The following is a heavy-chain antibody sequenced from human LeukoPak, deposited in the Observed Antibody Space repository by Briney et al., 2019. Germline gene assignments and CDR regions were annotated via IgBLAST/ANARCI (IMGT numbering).Heavy chain of an antibody. V-gene: IGHV3-21*01. CDR1: GFTFSSHS. J-gene: IGHJ4*02. D-gene: IGHD4-17*01. CDR2: ISSSSSYI. Sequence: GGSLRLSCAASGFTFSSHSMNWVRQAPGKGLEWVSSISSSSSYIYYADSVKGRFTISRDNAKNSLYLQMNSLRAEDTAVYYCARTVEGDYVIDYWGQGTLVTVSS. CDR3: ARTVEGDYVIDY.